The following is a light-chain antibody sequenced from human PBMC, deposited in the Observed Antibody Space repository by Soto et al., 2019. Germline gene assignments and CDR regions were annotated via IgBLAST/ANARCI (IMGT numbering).Light chain of an antibody. J-gene: IGKJ2*01. CDR2: GSS. Sequence: IVLTQSPGTLSLSPGERTTLFCRASQTVPSNYLAWYQHKPGQAPRLLIFGSSTTATGIPDRFSGGGSGTDFTLTISRLEPEDFAVYYCQQYGSLYTFGQGTRLEI. CDR3: QQYGSLYT. CDR1: QTVPSNY. V-gene: IGKV3-20*01.